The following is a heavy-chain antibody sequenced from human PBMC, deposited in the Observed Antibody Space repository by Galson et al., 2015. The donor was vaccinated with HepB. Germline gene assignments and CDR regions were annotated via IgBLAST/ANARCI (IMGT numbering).Heavy chain of an antibody. Sequence: SLRLSCAASGFTVSSNYMSWVRQAPGKGLEWVSVIYSGGSTYYADSVKGRFTISRDNSKNTLYLQMNSLRAEDTAVYYCARPATYQLPQRGNYYYGMDVWGQGTTVTVSS. CDR2: IYSGGST. D-gene: IGHD2-2*01. CDR3: ARPATYQLPQRGNYYYGMDV. CDR1: GFTVSSNY. V-gene: IGHV3-53*01. J-gene: IGHJ6*02.